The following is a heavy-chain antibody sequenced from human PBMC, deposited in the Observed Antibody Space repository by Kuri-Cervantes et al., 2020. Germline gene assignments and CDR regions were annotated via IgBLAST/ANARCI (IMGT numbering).Heavy chain of an antibody. Sequence: GGSPRLSCAASRFTFSSYGMHWFRQAPGEGLEWVAVIWYDGSNKYYADSVKGRFTISRDNSKNTLYLQMNSLRAEDTAVYYCARDAGVGPKRLRYYFDYWGQGNLVNVSS. J-gene: IGHJ4*02. CDR3: ARDAGVGPKRLRYYFDY. D-gene: IGHD4-17*01. V-gene: IGHV3-33*01. CDR2: IWYDGSNK. CDR1: RFTFSSYG.